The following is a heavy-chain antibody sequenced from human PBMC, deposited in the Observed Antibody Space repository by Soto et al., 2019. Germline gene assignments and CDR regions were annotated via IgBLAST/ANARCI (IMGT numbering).Heavy chain of an antibody. CDR2: ISSSGSTI. D-gene: IGHD3-10*01. CDR3: ARIYGSGSYTPSFGYYYMDV. CDR1: GFTFGDYY. J-gene: IGHJ6*03. V-gene: IGHV3-11*01. Sequence: PGGSLRLSCAASGFTFGDYYMSWIRQAPGKGLEWVSYISSSGSTIYYADSVKGRFTISRDNAKNSLYLQMNSLRAEDTAVYYCARIYGSGSYTPSFGYYYMDVWGKGTTVTAP.